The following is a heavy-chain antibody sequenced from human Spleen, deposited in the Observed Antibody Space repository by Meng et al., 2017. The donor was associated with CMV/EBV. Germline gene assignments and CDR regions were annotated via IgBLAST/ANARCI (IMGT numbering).Heavy chain of an antibody. D-gene: IGHD4-17*01. CDR1: GGSISSSSYY. J-gene: IGHJ5*02. CDR2: IYYSGST. Sequence: SGGSISSSSYYWGWIRQPPGKGLEWIGSIYYSGSTYYNPSLKSRVTISVDTSKNQFSLKLSSVTAADTAVYYCARHGRYYGDLNWFDPWGQGTLVTVSS. V-gene: IGHV4-39*01. CDR3: ARHGRYYGDLNWFDP.